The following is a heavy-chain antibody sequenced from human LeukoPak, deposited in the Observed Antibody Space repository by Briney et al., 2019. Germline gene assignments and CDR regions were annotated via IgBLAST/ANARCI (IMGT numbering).Heavy chain of an antibody. CDR1: GYTFTSYD. V-gene: IGHV1-8*01. D-gene: IGHD3-3*01. Sequence: GASVKVSCKASGYTFTSYDINWVRQATGQGLEWMGWMNPNSGNTGYAQKFQGRVTMTRNTSISTAYMELSSLRSEDTAVYYCARGGISIFGVVIYMDVWGKGTTVTVSS. CDR2: MNPNSGNT. J-gene: IGHJ6*03. CDR3: ARGGISIFGVVIYMDV.